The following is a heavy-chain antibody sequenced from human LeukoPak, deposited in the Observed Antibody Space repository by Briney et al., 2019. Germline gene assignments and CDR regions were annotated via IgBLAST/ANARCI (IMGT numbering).Heavy chain of an antibody. D-gene: IGHD1-7*01. CDR2: MNPNSGNT. CDR1: GYTFTSYD. V-gene: IGHV1-8*01. J-gene: IGHJ4*02. Sequence: GPVKVSCKASGYTFTSYDINWVRQATGQGLEWMGWMNPNSGNTGYAQKFQGRVTMTRNTSISTAYMELSSLRSEDTAVYYCARALITGTKGVDYWGQGTLVTVSS. CDR3: ARALITGTKGVDY.